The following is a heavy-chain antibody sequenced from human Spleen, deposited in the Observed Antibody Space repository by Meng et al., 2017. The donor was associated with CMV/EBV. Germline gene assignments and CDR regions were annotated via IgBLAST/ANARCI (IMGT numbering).Heavy chain of an antibody. CDR3: ARGPPEENWNDH. CDR2: MKPNTGDT. J-gene: IGHJ5*02. V-gene: IGHV1-8*01. Sequence: SCKASGYTFVDYVITWVRQVPGQGLEWMGGMKPNTGDTGYAQKFQGRLTMTRNTFINTAYMELSSLKFEDTAVYYCARGPPEENWNDHWGQGTLVTVSS. CDR1: GYTFVDYV.